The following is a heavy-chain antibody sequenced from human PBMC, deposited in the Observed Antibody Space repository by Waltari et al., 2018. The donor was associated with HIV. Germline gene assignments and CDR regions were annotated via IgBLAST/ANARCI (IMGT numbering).Heavy chain of an antibody. Sequence: QVQLVQSGAEVKKPGSSVKFSCKSPGAPVSSYAVSWVRHAPGQGLEGMGGIIPLFGTVHYAQKFQGRGTITADGSTSTVYMELSSLRSEDTAVYYCAGDKAHNDVRSGYVSWGQGTLVTVSS. CDR3: AGDKAHNDVRSGYVS. D-gene: IGHD3-3*01. CDR1: GAPVSSYA. CDR2: IIPLFGTV. J-gene: IGHJ5*02. V-gene: IGHV1-69*01.